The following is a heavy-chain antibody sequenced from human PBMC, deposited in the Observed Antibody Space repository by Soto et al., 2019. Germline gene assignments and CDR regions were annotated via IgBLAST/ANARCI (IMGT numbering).Heavy chain of an antibody. CDR2: IYYSGST. CDR3: ARGWDIVLVPAAIPFNWFDP. CDR1: GGSISSYY. J-gene: IGHJ5*02. V-gene: IGHV4-59*01. D-gene: IGHD2-2*01. Sequence: SETLSLTCTVSGGSISSYYWSWIRQPPGKGLEWFGYIYYSGSTNYNPSLKSRVTISVDTSKNQFSLKLSSVTAADTAVYYCARGWDIVLVPAAIPFNWFDPWGQGTLVTSPQ.